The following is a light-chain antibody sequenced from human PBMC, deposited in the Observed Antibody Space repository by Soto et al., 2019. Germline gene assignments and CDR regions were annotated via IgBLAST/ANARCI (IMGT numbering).Light chain of an antibody. J-gene: IGKJ5*01. CDR2: DSS. CDR1: QNVDKF. Sequence: EIELTQSPATLSLSPGETATLSCRASQNVDKFLAWYQQRPGQPPRLLIFDSSNRATGVPVRFSGSGSGTEFTLTISSLQPDDFATYYCQKYNSALSITFGQGTRLEIK. V-gene: IGKV3-11*01. CDR3: QKYNSALSIT.